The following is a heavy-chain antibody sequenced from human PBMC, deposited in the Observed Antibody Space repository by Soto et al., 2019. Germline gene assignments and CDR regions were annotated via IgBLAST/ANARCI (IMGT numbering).Heavy chain of an antibody. CDR3: ARYSSNWFQTEGMDV. V-gene: IGHV4-34*01. CDR2: INHSGST. J-gene: IGHJ6*02. D-gene: IGHD6-13*01. CDR1: GGSFSGYY. Sequence: KPSETLSLTCAVYGGSFSGYYWSWIRQPPGKGLEWIGEINHSGSTNYNPSLKSRVTISVDTSKNQFSLKLTSVTAADTAVYYCARYSSNWFQTEGMDVWGQGTTVTVSS.